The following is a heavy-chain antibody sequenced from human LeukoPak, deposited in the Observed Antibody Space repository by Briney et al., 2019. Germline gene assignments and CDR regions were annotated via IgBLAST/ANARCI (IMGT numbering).Heavy chain of an antibody. D-gene: IGHD1-26*01. Sequence: PGGSLRLSCAASGFTFTTYSMHWVRQAPGKGLEWVSVISFDGNNKYYANAVKGRFTISRDNSNNTLYLQMNSLRPEDTATYYCAKDRAPGGNHYDLSEWGQGTPVIVSS. J-gene: IGHJ4*02. CDR3: AKDRAPGGNHYDLSE. CDR2: ISFDGNNK. CDR1: GFTFTTYS. V-gene: IGHV3-30-3*01.